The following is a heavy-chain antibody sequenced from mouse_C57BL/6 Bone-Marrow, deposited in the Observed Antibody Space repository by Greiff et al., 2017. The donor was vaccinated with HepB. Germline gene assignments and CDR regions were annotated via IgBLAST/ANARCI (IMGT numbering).Heavy chain of an antibody. CDR1: GYTFTSYW. V-gene: IGHV1-55*01. CDR2: IYPGSGST. D-gene: IGHD1-1*01. Sequence: VQLQQPGAELVKPGASVKMSCKASGYTFTSYWITWVKQRPGQGLEWIGDIYPGSGSTNYNEKFKSKATLPVDTSSSTAYMQLSSLTSEDSAVYYCARGPTVVARDYAMDYRGQGTSVTVSS. CDR3: ARGPTVVARDYAMDY. J-gene: IGHJ4*01.